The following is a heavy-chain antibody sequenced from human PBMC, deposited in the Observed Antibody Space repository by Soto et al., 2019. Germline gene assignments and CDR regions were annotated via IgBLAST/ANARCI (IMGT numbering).Heavy chain of an antibody. CDR2: INHSGST. V-gene: IGHV4-34*01. D-gene: IGHD6-19*01. CDR3: AREIIAVADLYFDY. Sequence: SETLSLTCAVYGGSFSGYYWSWIRQPPGKGLEWIGEINHSGSTNYNPSLKSRVTISVDTSKNQFSLKLSSVTAADTAVYYCAREIIAVADLYFDYWGQGTQVTVSS. CDR1: GGSFSGYY. J-gene: IGHJ4*02.